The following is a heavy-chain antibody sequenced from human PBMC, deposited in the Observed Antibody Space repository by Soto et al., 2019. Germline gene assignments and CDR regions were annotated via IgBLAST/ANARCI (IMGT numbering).Heavy chain of an antibody. V-gene: IGHV1-18*01. D-gene: IGHD1-1*01. J-gene: IGHJ4*02. CDR2: ISAHNGNT. CDR1: GYTFTSYG. Sequence: QVHLVQSGAEVKKPGASVKVSCKGSGYTFTSYGITWVRQAPGQGLEWMGWISAHNGNTDYAQRLQGRVTVTRDTSTSTAYMELRSLRSDDTAVYYCARGRYGDYWGQGAPVTVSS. CDR3: ARGRYGDY.